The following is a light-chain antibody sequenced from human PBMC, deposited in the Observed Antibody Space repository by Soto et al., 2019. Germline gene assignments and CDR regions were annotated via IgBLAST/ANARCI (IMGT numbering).Light chain of an antibody. CDR1: QSVSSSH. CDR2: GAS. Sequence: DIVLTQSPGTLSLPPGERAILSCSASQSVSSSHLAWYQQKPGQAPRLLIYGASSRATGIPDRFSGSGSGTDFTLTISRLEPDDFAVYYCQQYGTSPPALTFGGGTKVEIK. CDR3: QQYGTSPPALT. J-gene: IGKJ4*01. V-gene: IGKV3-20*01.